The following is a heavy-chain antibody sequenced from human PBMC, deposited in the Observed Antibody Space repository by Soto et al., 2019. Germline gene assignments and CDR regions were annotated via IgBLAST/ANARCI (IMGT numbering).Heavy chain of an antibody. J-gene: IGHJ3*02. Sequence: QVQLVQSGAEVKKPGSSVKVSCKASGGTFSSYTISWVRQAPGQGLEWMGRIIPILGIANYAQKFQGRVTITADKSTSTDYMELSSLRSEDTAVYYCATEWYKGAFDILGQGTMVTFYS. CDR3: ATEWYKGAFDI. V-gene: IGHV1-69*08. CDR2: IIPILGIA. CDR1: GGTFSSYT. D-gene: IGHD1-1*01.